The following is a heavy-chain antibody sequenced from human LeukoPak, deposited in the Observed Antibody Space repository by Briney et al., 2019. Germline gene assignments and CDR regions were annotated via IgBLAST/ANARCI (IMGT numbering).Heavy chain of an antibody. D-gene: IGHD2-2*01. CDR2: ISWNSGSI. J-gene: IGHJ4*02. Sequence: GGSLRLSCAASGFTFDDYAMHWVRQAPGKGLEWVSGISWNSGSIGYADSVKGRFTISRDNAKNSLYLQMNSLRAEDTAVYYCATRYCSSTNCYAFDCWGQGTLVTVSS. V-gene: IGHV3-9*01. CDR1: GFTFDDYA. CDR3: ATRYCSSTNCYAFDC.